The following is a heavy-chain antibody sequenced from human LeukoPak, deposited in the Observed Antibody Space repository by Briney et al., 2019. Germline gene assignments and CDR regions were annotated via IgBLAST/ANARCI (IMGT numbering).Heavy chain of an antibody. CDR3: TRSVLRYFDDDAFDI. J-gene: IGHJ3*02. V-gene: IGHV3-11*04. CDR1: GFPFSDYY. D-gene: IGHD3-9*01. CDR2: ISTSGRTI. Sequence: GGSLRLSCAAYGFPFSDYYMTWIRQAPGKGLEWVSCISTSGRTIYYADSVKGRFTISRENAQNSLYLQMNSLRVEDTAVYYCTRSVLRYFDDDAFDIWGQGTMVTVSS.